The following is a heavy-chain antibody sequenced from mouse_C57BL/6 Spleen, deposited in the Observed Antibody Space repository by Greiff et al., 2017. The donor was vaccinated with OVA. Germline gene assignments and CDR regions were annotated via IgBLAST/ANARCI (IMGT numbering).Heavy chain of an antibody. V-gene: IGHV1-54*01. Sequence: QVQLQQSGAELVRPGTSVKVSCKASGYAFTNYLIEWVKQRPGQGLEWIGVINPGSGGTNYNEKFKGKATLTADKSSSTAYMQLSSLTSEDSAVYFCARRGTTVVVPFDYWGQGTTLTVSS. J-gene: IGHJ2*01. D-gene: IGHD1-1*01. CDR3: ARRGTTVVVPFDY. CDR2: INPGSGGT. CDR1: GYAFTNYL.